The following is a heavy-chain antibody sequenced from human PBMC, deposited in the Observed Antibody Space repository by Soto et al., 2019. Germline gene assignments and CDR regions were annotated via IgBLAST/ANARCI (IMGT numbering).Heavy chain of an antibody. CDR3: AKDGTDFWGGSPFDY. V-gene: IGHV3-23*01. CDR2: LNGSGGRT. D-gene: IGHD3-3*01. Sequence: EVQLLESGGGLVQPGGSLRLSCAASGFTFNNYGMWWVRQAPGKGLEWLSVLNGSGGRTYYAAAVKGRFTISRGNSKNTVYLQLSGLRAEDTAVYYCAKDGTDFWGGSPFDYWGQGTLVTVSS. J-gene: IGHJ4*02. CDR1: GFTFNNYG.